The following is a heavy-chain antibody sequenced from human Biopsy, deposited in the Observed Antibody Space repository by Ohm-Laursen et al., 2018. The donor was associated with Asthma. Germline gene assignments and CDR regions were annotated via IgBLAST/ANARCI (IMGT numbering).Heavy chain of an antibody. Sequence: SVKVSCKTSGYTFNSAGITWVRQAPGQGLEWKGWISVYNGNTKVAQKLQDRVTMITDTSTSTAYMELRSLRSDDTAVYFCARAVDYSHYYGIDVWGQGTTVTVS. CDR2: ISVYNGNT. CDR3: ARAVDYSHYYGIDV. J-gene: IGHJ6*02. CDR1: GYTFNSAG. V-gene: IGHV1-18*01. D-gene: IGHD3-10*01.